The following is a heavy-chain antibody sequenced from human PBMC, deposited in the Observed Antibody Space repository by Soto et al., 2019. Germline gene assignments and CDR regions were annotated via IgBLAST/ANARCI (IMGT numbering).Heavy chain of an antibody. J-gene: IGHJ6*02. CDR2: VWFNGRNE. CDR3: AKDGVIGYCSGGSCSDYYGMDV. V-gene: IGHV3-33*06. Sequence: QVRLVESGGGVVQPENSLRLSCAASGFTFSSYGMHWVRQAPGKGLEWVAIVWFNGRNEFYADSVEGRFTISRDNSKNTLYLQMNSLRAEDTAVYYCAKDGVIGYCSGGSCSDYYGMDVWGQGTTVTVSS. CDR1: GFTFSSYG. D-gene: IGHD2-15*01.